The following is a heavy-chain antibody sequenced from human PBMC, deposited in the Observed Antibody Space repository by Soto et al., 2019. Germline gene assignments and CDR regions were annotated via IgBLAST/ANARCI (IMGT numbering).Heavy chain of an antibody. J-gene: IGHJ4*02. V-gene: IGHV4-39*01. Sequence: QLQLQESGPGLVKPSETLSLTCTVSGGSISSSSYYWGWIRQPPGKGLEWIGSIYYSGSTYYNPSLKSRVTISVDTSKNQFSLKLSSVTAADTAVYYCARARYDFWSGYYTKWGQGTLVTVSS. CDR1: GGSISSSSYY. D-gene: IGHD3-3*01. CDR3: ARARYDFWSGYYTK. CDR2: IYYSGST.